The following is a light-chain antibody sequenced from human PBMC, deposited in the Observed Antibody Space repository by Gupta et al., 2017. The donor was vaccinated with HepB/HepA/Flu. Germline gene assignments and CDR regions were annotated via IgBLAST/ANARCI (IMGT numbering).Light chain of an antibody. V-gene: IGLV1-44*01. J-gene: IGLJ3*02. CDR2: RNN. CDR1: SSSIASNT. Sequence: QSVLTQPPSASGTPGQRVTISCSGSSSSIASNTVNWYQQFPGTAPKLLIYRNNQRPSGVPDRFSGSKSGTSASLAISGLQSEDEADYYCAAWDDSLNGWVFGGGTKLTVL. CDR3: AAWDDSLNGWV.